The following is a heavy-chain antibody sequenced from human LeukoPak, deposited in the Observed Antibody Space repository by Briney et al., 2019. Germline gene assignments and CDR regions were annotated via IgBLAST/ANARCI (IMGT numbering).Heavy chain of an antibody. V-gene: IGHV1-18*01. D-gene: IGHD1-1*01. CDR2: ISAYNNNT. Sequence: ALVKVSCKASGYTFTSYGISWVRQAPGQGLEWMGWISAYNNNTNYAQKFQGRVTMTTDTSTSTAYMELRSLRSDDTAVYYCARDWKPPDYYYGMDVWGQGTTVTVSS. CDR3: ARDWKPPDYYYGMDV. J-gene: IGHJ6*02. CDR1: GYTFTSYG.